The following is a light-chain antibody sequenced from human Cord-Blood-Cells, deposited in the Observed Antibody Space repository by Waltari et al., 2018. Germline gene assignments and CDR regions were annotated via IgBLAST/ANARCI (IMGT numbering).Light chain of an antibody. V-gene: IGLV1-44*01. J-gene: IGLJ3*02. CDR1: SSNIGSNT. CDR2: GNN. Sequence: QSVLTQPPSASGTPGQRVTISCSGSSSNIGSNTVNWYQQLSGTAPKPLIYGNNRRHSGVPDRFSGSKSGTSASLAISGLQSEDEADYYCAAWDDSLNGWVFGGGTKLTVL. CDR3: AAWDDSLNGWV.